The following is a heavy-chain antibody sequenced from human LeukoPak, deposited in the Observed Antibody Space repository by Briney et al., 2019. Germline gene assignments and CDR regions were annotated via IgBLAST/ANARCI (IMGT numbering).Heavy chain of an antibody. CDR1: EFSVGSNY. D-gene: IGHD3-9*01. J-gene: IGHJ3*02. Sequence: GGSLRLSCAASEFSVGSNYMTWVRQAPGKGLEWVSLIYSGGSTYYADSVKGRFTISRDNSKNTLYLQMNSLRAEDTAVYYCARGLHIRYFDLHAFDIWGQGTMVTVSS. V-gene: IGHV3-66*01. CDR2: IYSGGST. CDR3: ARGLHIRYFDLHAFDI.